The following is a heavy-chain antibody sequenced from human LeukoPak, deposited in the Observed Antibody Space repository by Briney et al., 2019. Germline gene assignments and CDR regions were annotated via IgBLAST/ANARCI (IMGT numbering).Heavy chain of an antibody. V-gene: IGHV4-31*03. J-gene: IGHJ2*01. CDR3: ARSIRYYYDSSGSAYFDL. Sequence: PSETLSLTCTVSGGSISSGGYYWSWIRQHPGKSLEWIGYIHYSGSTYYNPSLKSRVTISVDTSKNQFSLKLSSVTAADTAVYYCARSIRYYYDSSGSAYFDLWGRGTLVTVSS. D-gene: IGHD3-22*01. CDR2: IHYSGST. CDR1: GGSISSGGYY.